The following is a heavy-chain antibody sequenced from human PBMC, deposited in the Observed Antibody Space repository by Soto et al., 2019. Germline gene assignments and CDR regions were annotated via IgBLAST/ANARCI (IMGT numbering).Heavy chain of an antibody. V-gene: IGHV2-5*02. J-gene: IGHJ5*02. Sequence: QITLKESGPTLVKPTQPLTLTCTFSGFSLSTSGVGVGWSRQPPGKALEWLALIYWDDDKRYRPSLKSRLTLTKDTSKNQVGLTMTNMDPVDTATYYCAHSPGPLYYDIWTGYYIRWFDPWGQGTLVTVSS. CDR2: IYWDDDK. D-gene: IGHD3-9*01. CDR3: AHSPGPLYYDIWTGYYIRWFDP. CDR1: GFSLSTSGVG.